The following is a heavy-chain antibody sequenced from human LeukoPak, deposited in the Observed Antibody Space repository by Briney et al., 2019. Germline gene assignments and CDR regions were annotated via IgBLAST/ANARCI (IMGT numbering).Heavy chain of an antibody. J-gene: IGHJ4*02. V-gene: IGHV1-18*01. CDR2: ISAYNGDT. CDR3: ARKPQGLPPDY. Sequence: ASVKVSCKTSGYTFTNFGISWVRQAPGQGLEWMGWISAYNGDTNYPQKLQGRVTVTTDKTTSTTYMELRSLRSDDTAVYYCARKPQGLPPDYWGQGTLVTVSS. D-gene: IGHD4-11*01. CDR1: GYTFTNFG.